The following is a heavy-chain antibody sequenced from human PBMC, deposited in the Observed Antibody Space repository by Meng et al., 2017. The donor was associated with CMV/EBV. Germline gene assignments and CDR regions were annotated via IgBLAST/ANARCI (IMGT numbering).Heavy chain of an antibody. CDR2: IIPFFGTA. D-gene: IGHD2-2*01. V-gene: IGHV1-69*05. Sequence: SVKVSCKASGGTFSNYAISWVRQAPGQGLEGMGGIIPFFGTANYAQKFQGRVTITTDESTSTAYMELSSLRSEDTAVYYCARQIPRYCSSTSCLTLNWFDPWGQGTLVTVSS. CDR1: GGTFSNYA. J-gene: IGHJ5*02. CDR3: ARQIPRYCSSTSCLTLNWFDP.